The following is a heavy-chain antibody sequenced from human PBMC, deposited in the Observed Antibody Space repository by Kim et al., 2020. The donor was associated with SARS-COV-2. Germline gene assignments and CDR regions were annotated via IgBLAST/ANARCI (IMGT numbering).Heavy chain of an antibody. Sequence: GGSLRLSCAASGFTFSSYWMSWVRQAPGKGLEWVANIKQDGSEKYYVDSVKGRFTISRDNAKNSLYLQMNSLRAEDTAVYYCARVSDIVVVPAAMDYYFDYWGQGTLVTVSS. CDR2: IKQDGSEK. CDR3: ARVSDIVVVPAAMDYYFDY. D-gene: IGHD2-2*01. J-gene: IGHJ4*02. CDR1: GFTFSSYW. V-gene: IGHV3-7*03.